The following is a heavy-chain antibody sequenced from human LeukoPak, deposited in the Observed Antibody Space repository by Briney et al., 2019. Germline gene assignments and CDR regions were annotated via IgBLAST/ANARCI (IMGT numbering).Heavy chain of an antibody. CDR3: AKAFYGSGYGAFDI. D-gene: IGHD3-10*01. CDR2: ISYDGSNK. Sequence: GGSLRLSCAASGFTFSSYGMHWVRQAPGKGLEWVAVISYDGSNKYYADSVKGRFTISRDNSKNTLYLQMNSLGAEDTAVYYCAKAFYGSGYGAFDIWGQGTMVTVSS. V-gene: IGHV3-30*18. J-gene: IGHJ3*02. CDR1: GFTFSSYG.